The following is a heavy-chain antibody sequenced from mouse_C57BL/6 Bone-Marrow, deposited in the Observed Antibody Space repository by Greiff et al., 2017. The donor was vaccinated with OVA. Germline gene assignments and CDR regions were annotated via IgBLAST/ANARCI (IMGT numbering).Heavy chain of an antibody. V-gene: IGHV5-15*04. CDR1: GFTFSDYG. Sequence: VKLEASGGGLVQPGGSLKLSCAASGFTFSDYGMAWVRQAPRKGPEWVAFISNLAYSIYYADTVTGRFTISRENAKNTLYLEMSSLRSEDTAMYYCARDDLPAWFAYWGQGTLVTVSA. J-gene: IGHJ3*01. CDR2: ISNLAYSI. CDR3: ARDDLPAWFAY.